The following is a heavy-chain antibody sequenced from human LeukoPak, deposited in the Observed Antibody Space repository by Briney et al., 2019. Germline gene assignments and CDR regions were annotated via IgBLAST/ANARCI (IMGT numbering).Heavy chain of an antibody. D-gene: IGHD4-17*01. CDR2: ISSSSSYI. CDR3: ARGKVTTTGFLYY. Sequence: GGSLRLSCAGSGFTFSSYSMNWVRQAPGKGMQWVSSISSSSSYIYYADSVKGRFTISRDNAKNSLYLQMNSLRAEDTAVYYCARGKVTTTGFLYYWGQGTLVTVSS. CDR1: GFTFSSYS. V-gene: IGHV3-21*01. J-gene: IGHJ4*02.